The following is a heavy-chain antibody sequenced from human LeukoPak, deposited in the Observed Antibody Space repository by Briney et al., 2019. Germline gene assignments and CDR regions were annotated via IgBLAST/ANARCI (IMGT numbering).Heavy chain of an antibody. V-gene: IGHV1-18*01. CDR1: GYTFTSYG. CDR2: ISAYNGNT. Sequence: ASVKVSCKASGYTFTSYGISWVRQAPGQGLEWMGWISAYNGNTNYAQKLQGRVTMTTDTSTSTAYMELRSLRSDDTVVYYCARGRNYYDSSGYYFFDYWGQGALVTVSS. J-gene: IGHJ4*02. D-gene: IGHD3-22*01. CDR3: ARGRNYYDSSGYYFFDY.